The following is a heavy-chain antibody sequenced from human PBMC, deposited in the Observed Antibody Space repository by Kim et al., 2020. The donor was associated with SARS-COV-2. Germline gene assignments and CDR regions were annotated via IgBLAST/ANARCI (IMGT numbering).Heavy chain of an antibody. J-gene: IGHJ3*02. CDR3: ARDLYGVNPQSGDAFDI. V-gene: IGHV4-4*07. Sequence: SETLSLTCTVSGGSISSYYWSWIRQPAGKGLEWIGRIYTSGSTNYNPSLKSRVTMSVDTSKNQFSLKLSSVTAADTAVYYCARDLYGVNPQSGDAFDIWGQGTMVTVSS. CDR1: GGSISSYY. CDR2: IYTSGST. D-gene: IGHD4-17*01.